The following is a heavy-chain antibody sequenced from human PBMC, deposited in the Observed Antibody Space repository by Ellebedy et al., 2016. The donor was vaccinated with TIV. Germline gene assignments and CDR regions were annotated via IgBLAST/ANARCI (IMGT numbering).Heavy chain of an antibody. CDR2: IYSGGST. CDR3: ARDHGVRGVPLYYFDY. D-gene: IGHD3-10*01. V-gene: IGHV3-53*01. Sequence: GGSLRLXXAASGFTVNSNYMSWVRQAPGKGLEWVSVIYSGGSTYYADSVKGRFTISRDNSKNTLYLQMNSLRAEDTAVYYCARDHGVRGVPLYYFDYWGQGTLVTVSS. J-gene: IGHJ4*02. CDR1: GFTVNSNY.